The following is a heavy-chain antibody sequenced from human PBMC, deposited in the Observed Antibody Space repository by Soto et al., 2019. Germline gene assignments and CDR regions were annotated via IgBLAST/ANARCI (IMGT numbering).Heavy chain of an antibody. J-gene: IGHJ6*02. V-gene: IGHV1-2*04. CDR1: GYTFTGYY. D-gene: IGHD2-15*01. Sequence: ASVKVSCKASGYTFTGYYMHWVRQAPGQGLEWMGWINPNSGGTNYAQKFRGWVTMTRDTSISTAYMELSRLRSDDTAVYYCARVGCSGGSCYDYYYGMDVWGQGTTVTVSS. CDR3: ARVGCSGGSCYDYYYGMDV. CDR2: INPNSGGT.